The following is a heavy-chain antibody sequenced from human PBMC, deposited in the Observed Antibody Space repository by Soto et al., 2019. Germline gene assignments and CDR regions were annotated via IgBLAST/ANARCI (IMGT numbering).Heavy chain of an antibody. CDR3: XKDLYYYDSSGYYPFDP. J-gene: IGHJ5*02. CDR1: GFTFSSYA. V-gene: IGHV3-64D*06. D-gene: IGHD3-22*01. CDR2: ISSNGGST. Sequence: HPGGSLRLSCSASGFTFSSYAMHWVRQAPGKGLEYVSAISSNGGSTYYADSVKGRFTISRDNSKNTLYLQMSSLRAEDTAVYYCXKDLYYYDSSGYYPFDPWGQGTLVTVSS.